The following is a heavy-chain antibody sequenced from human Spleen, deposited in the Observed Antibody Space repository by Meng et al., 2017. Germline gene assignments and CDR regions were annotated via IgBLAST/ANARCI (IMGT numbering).Heavy chain of an antibody. Sequence: SETLSLTCAVYGGSFSGYYWSWIRQPPGKGLEWIGEINHSGSTNYNPSLKSRVTISVDTSKNQFSLKLSSVTAADTAVYYCASWIYSCGWQWGQGTLVTVSS. CDR2: INHSGST. J-gene: IGHJ4*02. V-gene: IGHV4-34*01. CDR1: GGSFSGYY. D-gene: IGHD6-19*01. CDR3: ASWIYSCGWQ.